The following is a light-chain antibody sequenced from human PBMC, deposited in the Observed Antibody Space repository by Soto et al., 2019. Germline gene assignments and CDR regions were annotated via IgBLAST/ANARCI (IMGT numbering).Light chain of an antibody. V-gene: IGKV3-11*01. CDR3: QQRSNWHPIT. J-gene: IGKJ5*01. Sequence: ILLTQSPGTLSLSPGERATLSCRASRSVSSYLAWYQQKPGQAPGLLIYDASNRATGIPARFSGGGSGTDFTLTIDNLEHEDFAIYYCQQRSNWHPITFGQGTRLEIK. CDR1: RSVSSY. CDR2: DAS.